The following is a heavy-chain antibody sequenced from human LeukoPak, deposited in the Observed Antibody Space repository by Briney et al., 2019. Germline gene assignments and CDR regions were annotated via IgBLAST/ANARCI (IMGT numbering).Heavy chain of an antibody. CDR3: TREDRPFCPFAY. V-gene: IGHV4-4*02. CDR2: ISHDGTT. D-gene: IGHD3-22*01. J-gene: IGHJ4*02. CDR1: GGSIDITNY. Sequence: SETLSLTCGVSGGSIDITNYWSWVRQAPGKGLEWMGEISHDGTTNHNPSLRSRVAMSLDRANNQFSLSLSSVTAADTAVYYCTREDRPFCPFAYWGQGVLVTVSS.